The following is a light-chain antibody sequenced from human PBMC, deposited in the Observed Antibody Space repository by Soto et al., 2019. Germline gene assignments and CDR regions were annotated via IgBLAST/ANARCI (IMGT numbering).Light chain of an antibody. CDR1: QSVSNN. Sequence: EIMMTQSPVTLSVSLGERATLSCRASQSVSNNLAWYQQKPGQAPSLLIYYASTRDTGIPARFRGSGSGTEFTLTISSIQSEDFALYYCQQYNEWPPITFGHGTRLELK. CDR2: YAS. V-gene: IGKV3-15*01. J-gene: IGKJ5*01. CDR3: QQYNEWPPIT.